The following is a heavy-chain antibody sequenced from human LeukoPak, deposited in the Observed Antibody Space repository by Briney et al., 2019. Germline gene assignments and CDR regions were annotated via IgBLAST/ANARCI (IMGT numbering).Heavy chain of an antibody. Sequence: ASVKVSCKASGYTFTGYYMHWVRQAPGQGLEWMGRINPDSGGTNYAQKFQGRVTMTRDTSISTAYMELSRLRSDDTAVYYCARDLSATWQAYWGQGTLVTVSS. CDR2: INPDSGGT. J-gene: IGHJ4*02. CDR1: GYTFTGYY. V-gene: IGHV1-2*06. D-gene: IGHD5-12*01. CDR3: ARDLSATWQAY.